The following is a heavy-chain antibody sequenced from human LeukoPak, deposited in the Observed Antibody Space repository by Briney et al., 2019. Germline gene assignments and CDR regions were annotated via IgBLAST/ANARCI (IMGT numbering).Heavy chain of an antibody. V-gene: IGHV4-61*02. J-gene: IGHJ6*03. CDR2: IYTSGST. Sequence: SETLSLTCTVSGGSISSGSHYWSWIRQPAGKGLEWIGRIYTSGSTNYNPSLKSRVTISVDTSKNQFSLKLSSVTAADTAVYYCARVGASITMVRGVPTRYYYMDVWGKGTTVTISS. D-gene: IGHD3-10*01. CDR3: ARVGASITMVRGVPTRYYYMDV. CDR1: GGSISSGSHY.